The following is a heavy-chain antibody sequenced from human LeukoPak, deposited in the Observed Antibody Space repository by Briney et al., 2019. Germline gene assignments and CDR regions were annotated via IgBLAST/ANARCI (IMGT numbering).Heavy chain of an antibody. CDR2: ISWNSGSI. CDR1: GFTFDDYA. CDR3: PKGQITMIVGGFDY. V-gene: IGHV3-9*03. J-gene: IGHJ4*02. D-gene: IGHD3-22*01. Sequence: GRSLRLSCAASGFTFDDYAMHWVRQAPGKGLEWVSGISWNSGSIGYADSVKGRFTISRDNAKNSLYLQMNSLRAEDMALYYCPKGQITMIVGGFDYWGQGTLVTVSS.